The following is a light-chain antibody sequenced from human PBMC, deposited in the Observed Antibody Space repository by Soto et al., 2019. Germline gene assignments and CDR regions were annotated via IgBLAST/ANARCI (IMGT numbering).Light chain of an antibody. Sequence: HSALTQPASVSGSPGQSITISCTGTSSDVGGYNYVSWYQQHPGRAPKLMIYEVSNRPSGVSNRFSGSKSDNTASLTISGLQAEDEADYYCTSYTTSSTWVFGGGTKLTVL. J-gene: IGLJ3*02. CDR2: EVS. V-gene: IGLV2-14*01. CDR1: SSDVGGYNY. CDR3: TSYTTSSTWV.